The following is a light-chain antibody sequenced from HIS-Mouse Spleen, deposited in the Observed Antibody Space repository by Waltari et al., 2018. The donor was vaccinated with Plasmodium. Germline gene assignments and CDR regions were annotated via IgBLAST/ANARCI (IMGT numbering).Light chain of an antibody. Sequence: EIVMTQSPATLSVSPGERATLSCRASQSVSSKLAWYQQKTGQAPRLLIYGVSTRATGIPARFSGSGSGTEFTLTISRLQSEDFAVYYCQQYNNWLFTFGPGTKVDIK. V-gene: IGKV3-15*01. CDR2: GVS. J-gene: IGKJ3*01. CDR1: QSVSSK. CDR3: QQYNNWLFT.